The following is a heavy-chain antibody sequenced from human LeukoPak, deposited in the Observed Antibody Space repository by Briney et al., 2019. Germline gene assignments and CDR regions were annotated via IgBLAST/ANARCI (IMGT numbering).Heavy chain of an antibody. Sequence: GASVKVSCKASGYTFTSYAMNWVRQAPGQGLEWMGWINTNTGNPTYAQGFTGRFVFSLDTSVSTAYLQISSLKAEDTAVYYCARGQLARQRRIAVAGIGVYWGQGTLVTVSS. CDR3: ARGQLARQRRIAVAGIGVY. V-gene: IGHV7-4-1*02. CDR1: GYTFTSYA. D-gene: IGHD6-19*01. J-gene: IGHJ4*02. CDR2: INTNTGNP.